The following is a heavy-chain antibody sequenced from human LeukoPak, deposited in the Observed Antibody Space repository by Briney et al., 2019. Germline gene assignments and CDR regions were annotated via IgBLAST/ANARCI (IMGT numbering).Heavy chain of an antibody. J-gene: IGHJ2*01. D-gene: IGHD4-17*01. Sequence: SETLSLTCTVSGGSISSSSYNWGWIRQPPGKGLEWIGYIYYSGTTNYNPSLKSRVTLSVDTSKNQFSLKLSSVTAADTAVYYCARRAMTTAREGYFDLWGRGTLVTVSS. V-gene: IGHV4-61*05. CDR2: IYYSGTT. CDR1: GGSISSSSYN. CDR3: ARRAMTTAREGYFDL.